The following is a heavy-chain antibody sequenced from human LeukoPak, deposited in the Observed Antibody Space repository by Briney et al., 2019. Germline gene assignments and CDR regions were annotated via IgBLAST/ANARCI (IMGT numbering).Heavy chain of an antibody. CDR2: IYTSGST. Sequence: SQTLSLTCTVSGGSISSGSYYWSWIRQPAGKGLEWIGRIYTSGSTNYNPSLKSRVTISVDTSKNQFSLKLSSVTAADTAVYYCAWGYYGVLRVYYYYGMDVWGQGTTVTVSS. V-gene: IGHV4-61*02. J-gene: IGHJ6*02. CDR3: AWGYYGVLRVYYYYGMDV. D-gene: IGHD4-17*01. CDR1: GGSISSGSYY.